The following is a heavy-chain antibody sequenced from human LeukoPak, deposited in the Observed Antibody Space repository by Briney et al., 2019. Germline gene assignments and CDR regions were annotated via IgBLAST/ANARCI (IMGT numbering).Heavy chain of an antibody. CDR1: GYTFTGYY. V-gene: IGHV1-2*02. D-gene: IGHD3-22*01. Sequence: ASVKVSCKASGYTFTGYYMHWVRQAPGRGLEWMGWINPNSGGTNYAQKFQGRVTMTRDTSISTAYMELSRLRSDDTAVYYCARGYYDSSGYYDIWGQGTLVTVSS. CDR2: INPNSGGT. J-gene: IGHJ4*02. CDR3: ARGYYDSSGYYDI.